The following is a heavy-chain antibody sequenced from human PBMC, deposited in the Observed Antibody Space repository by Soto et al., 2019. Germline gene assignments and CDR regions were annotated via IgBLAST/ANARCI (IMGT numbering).Heavy chain of an antibody. CDR3: ARDGGQGRGVIGHY. Sequence: QVQLQQWGAGLLKPSETLSLTCAVYGGSFSGYYWSWIRQPPGKGLEWIGEINHSGSANYNPSLESRLTISVDTSTNQFSLTLTSVTAADTAVYYCARDGGQGRGVIGHYWGRGILVTVSS. CDR1: GGSFSGYY. CDR2: INHSGSA. V-gene: IGHV4-34*01. J-gene: IGHJ4*02. D-gene: IGHD3-16*02.